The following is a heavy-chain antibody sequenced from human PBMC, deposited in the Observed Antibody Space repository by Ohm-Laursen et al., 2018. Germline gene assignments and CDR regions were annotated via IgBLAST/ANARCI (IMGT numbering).Heavy chain of an antibody. D-gene: IGHD4/OR15-4a*01. CDR2: ITWDGGTT. J-gene: IGHJ1*01. CDR3: ARVSNYPRKDFQH. CDR1: GFTFDDYT. Sequence: SLRLSCAASGFTFDDYTMNWVRQAPGKGLEWVSLITWDGGTTYYADSVKGRFTISRDNARNSLYLQMDSLRAEDTAVYYCARVSNYPRKDFQHWGQGTLVTVSS. V-gene: IGHV3-43*01.